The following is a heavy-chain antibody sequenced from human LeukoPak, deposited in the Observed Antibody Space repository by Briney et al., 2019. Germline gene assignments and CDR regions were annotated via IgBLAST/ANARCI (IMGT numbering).Heavy chain of an antibody. D-gene: IGHD4-23*01. CDR1: GDSISSYQ. CDR2: VYYSGSA. CDR3: ARVGVDYSGNIIKYFYDY. V-gene: IGHV4-59*01. J-gene: IGHJ4*02. Sequence: SETLSLTCTVSGDSISSYQWSWIRQPPGKELEWIGNVYYSGSANYNPSLKSRVIISVDTSKNQFSLKLSPVIAADTAVYYCARVGVDYSGNIIKYFYDYWGPGTLVTVSS.